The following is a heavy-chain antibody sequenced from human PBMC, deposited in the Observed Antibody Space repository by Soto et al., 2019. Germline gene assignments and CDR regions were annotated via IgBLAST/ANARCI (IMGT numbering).Heavy chain of an antibody. J-gene: IGHJ4*02. V-gene: IGHV3-30-3*01. CDR2: ISYDGSNK. Sequence: QVQLVESGGGVVQPGRSLRLSCAASGFTFSSYAMHWVRQAPGKGLEWVAVISYDGSNKYYADSVKGRFTISRDNSKNTLYLQMNSLRAEDTAVYYCASDDEAVIDYWGQGTLVIVSS. CDR3: ASDDEAVIDY. CDR1: GFTFSSYA.